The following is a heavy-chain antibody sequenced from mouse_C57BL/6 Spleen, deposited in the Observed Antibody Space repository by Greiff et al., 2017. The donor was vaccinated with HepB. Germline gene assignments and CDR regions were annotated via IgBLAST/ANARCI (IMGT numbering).Heavy chain of an antibody. J-gene: IGHJ3*01. CDR1: GYTFTSYW. D-gene: IGHD3-2*02. Sequence: QVQLQQSGAELVRPGSSVKLSCKASGYTFTSYWMHWVKQRPIQGLEWIGNIDPSDSETHYNQKFKDKATLTVDKSSSTAYMQLSSLTSEDSAVYYCVREDSSGSFAYWGQGTLVTVSA. CDR2: IDPSDSET. CDR3: VREDSSGSFAY. V-gene: IGHV1-52*01.